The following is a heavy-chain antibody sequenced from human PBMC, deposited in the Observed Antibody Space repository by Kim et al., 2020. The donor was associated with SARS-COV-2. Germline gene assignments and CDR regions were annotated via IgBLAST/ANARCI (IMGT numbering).Heavy chain of an antibody. J-gene: IGHJ6*02. CDR1: GGSFSGYY. CDR2: INHSGST. V-gene: IGHV4-34*01. D-gene: IGHD3-10*01. CDR3: AREVYGSGSSQPRYYYYGMDV. Sequence: SETLSLTCAVYGGSFSGYYWSWIRQPPGKGLEWIGEINHSGSTNYNPSLKSRVTISVDTSKNQFSLKLSSVTAADTAVYYCAREVYGSGSSQPRYYYYGMDVWGQGTTVTVSS.